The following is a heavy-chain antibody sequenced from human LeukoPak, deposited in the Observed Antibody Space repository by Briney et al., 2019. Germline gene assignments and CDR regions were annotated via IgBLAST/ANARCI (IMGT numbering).Heavy chain of an antibody. Sequence: SETLSLTCTVSGGSISSYYWSWIRQPRGKGLEWIGYIYYSGSTNYNPSLKSRVTISVDTSKNQFSLKLSSVTAADTAVYYCASGEGGEFFDYWGQGTLVTVSS. J-gene: IGHJ4*02. V-gene: IGHV4-59*01. D-gene: IGHD3-10*01. CDR2: IYYSGST. CDR3: ASGEGGEFFDY. CDR1: GGSISSYY.